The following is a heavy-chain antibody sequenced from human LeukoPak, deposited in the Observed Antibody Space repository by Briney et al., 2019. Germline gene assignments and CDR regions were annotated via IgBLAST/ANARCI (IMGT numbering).Heavy chain of an antibody. Sequence: SQTLSLTCTVSGGSISSGGYYWSWIRQHPGKGLEWIGYIYYSGSTYYNPSLKSRVTISVDTSKNQFSLKLSSVTAADTAVYYCARVVRVTGTINYWGQGTLVTVYS. CDR1: GGSISSGGYY. CDR3: ARVVRVTGTINY. D-gene: IGHD1-7*01. V-gene: IGHV4-31*03. J-gene: IGHJ4*02. CDR2: IYYSGST.